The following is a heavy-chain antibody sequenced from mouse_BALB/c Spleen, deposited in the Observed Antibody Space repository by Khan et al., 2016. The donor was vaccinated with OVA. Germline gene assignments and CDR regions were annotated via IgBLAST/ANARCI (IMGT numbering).Heavy chain of an antibody. D-gene: IGHD1-1*01. CDR1: GYSITSGYA. J-gene: IGHJ2*01. V-gene: IGHV3-2*02. CDR2: ISYSGVT. Sequence: EVQLVESGPGLVKPSQSLSLTCTVTGYSITSGYAWNWIRQFPENKLEWMGYISYSGVTSYTPSLKSRISITRDTSKKQFFLKLNSVTTEDTATYDCARGNYYGYYFDYWGQGTTLTVSS. CDR3: ARGNYYGYYFDY.